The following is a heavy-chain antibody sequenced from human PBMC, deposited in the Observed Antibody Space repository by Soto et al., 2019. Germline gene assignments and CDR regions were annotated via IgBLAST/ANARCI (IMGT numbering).Heavy chain of an antibody. CDR2: IYHSGTT. J-gene: IGHJ4*02. CDR1: GXXXXXXXX. Sequence: QVQLQESGPGLVKPSGTLSLTCAVSGXXXXXXXXXXXVRQPPGKGLEWIGEIYHSGTTDYNPSLXXXXXXXVXXXXXXXXXXXNXVTAADTXXXYCATEDSTNWTHDYWGQGTLVTVSS. V-gene: IGHV4-4*02. D-gene: IGHD1-1*01. CDR3: ATEDSTNWTHDY.